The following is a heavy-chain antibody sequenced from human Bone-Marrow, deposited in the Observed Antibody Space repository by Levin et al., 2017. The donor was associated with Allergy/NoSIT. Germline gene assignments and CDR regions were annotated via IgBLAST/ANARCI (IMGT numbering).Heavy chain of an antibody. Sequence: PGGSLRLSCGASGFIFSAYAMTWVRQAPGRGLEWVSSISGSGTTLYAGSVKGRFTISKDNSKSTLYLQMNSLRDDDAAVYCCATSTAQTFWGNYRFDSWGQGTLVTVSS. CDR2: ISGSGTT. J-gene: IGHJ4*02. V-gene: IGHV3-23*01. CDR1: GFIFSAYA. D-gene: IGHD3-16*02. CDR3: ATSTAQTFWGNYRFDS.